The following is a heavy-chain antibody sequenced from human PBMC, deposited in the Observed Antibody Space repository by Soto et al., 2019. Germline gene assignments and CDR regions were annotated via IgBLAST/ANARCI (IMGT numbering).Heavy chain of an antibody. CDR3: AKAGGISCSSATCNRYDY. Sequence: PGGSLRLSCAASGFTFSSYAMTWVRQAPGKGLEWVSSISASGISTYYADSAKGRFTISRDNSKNTLSLQMNSLRAEDTAVYYCAKAGGISCSSATCNRYDYWGQGTMVTVYS. CDR2: ISASGIST. V-gene: IGHV3-23*01. CDR1: GFTFSSYA. J-gene: IGHJ4*02. D-gene: IGHD2-2*02.